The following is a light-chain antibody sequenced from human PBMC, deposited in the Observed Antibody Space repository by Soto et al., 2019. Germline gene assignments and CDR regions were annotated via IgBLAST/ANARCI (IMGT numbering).Light chain of an antibody. CDR3: SSYTSSSTLCV. V-gene: IGLV2-14*01. CDR1: SSDVGGYNY. CDR2: EVS. Sequence: QSALTQPASVSGSPGQSITISCTGTSSDVGGYNYVSWYQQHPGKAPKLIIYEVSNRPSGVSNRFSGSKSGNRASLSISGLQAEDEADYYCSSYTSSSTLCVFGPGTKLTVL. J-gene: IGLJ1*01.